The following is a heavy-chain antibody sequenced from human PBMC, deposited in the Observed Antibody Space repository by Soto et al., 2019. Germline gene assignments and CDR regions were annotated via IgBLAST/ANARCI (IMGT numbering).Heavy chain of an antibody. CDR3: ARSPLSYDYVRQTWREVGDSFDV. Sequence: SETLSLTCAIYNSSLGAFHWTWIRQPPGKGLEWIGELIHGGSTNYNPSLKSRVTFSLDTSKSQFSLHVMSVTAADTAVYYCARSPLSYDYVRQTWREVGDSFDVWGRGTSVT. CDR1: NSSLGAFH. V-gene: IGHV4-34*12. D-gene: IGHD3-10*02. J-gene: IGHJ3*01. CDR2: LIHGGST.